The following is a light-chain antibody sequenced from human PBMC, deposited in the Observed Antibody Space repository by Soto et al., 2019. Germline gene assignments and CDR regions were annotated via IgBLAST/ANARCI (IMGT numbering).Light chain of an antibody. J-gene: IGKJ3*01. CDR2: WAS. CDR3: HQYYSPPCA. V-gene: IGKV4-1*01. CDR1: ETILYGSNNKNY. Sequence: IVMTQSPDSLGVSLGERATINCKSNETILYGSNNKNYMSWYQQKPGQPPNLLIFWASTRKYGVPERFSGSGSGTDFTLSISNLQAEDVAVYYCHQYYSPPCAFGPGTKVHL.